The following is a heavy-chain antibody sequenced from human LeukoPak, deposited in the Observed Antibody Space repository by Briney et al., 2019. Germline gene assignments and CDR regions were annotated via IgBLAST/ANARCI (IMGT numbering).Heavy chain of an antibody. CDR3: AAHPVGSSSWYGMDV. CDR1: GGSFSGYY. D-gene: IGHD6-13*01. J-gene: IGHJ6*02. Sequence: SETLSLTCAVYGGSFSGYYWSWIRQPPGKGLEWIGEINHSGSTNYNPSLKSRVTMSVDTSKNQFSLKLSSVTAADTAVYYCAAHPVGSSSWYGMDVWGQGTTVTVS. V-gene: IGHV4-34*01. CDR2: INHSGST.